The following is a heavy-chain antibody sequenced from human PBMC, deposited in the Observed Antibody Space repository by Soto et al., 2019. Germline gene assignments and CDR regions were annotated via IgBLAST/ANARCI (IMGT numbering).Heavy chain of an antibody. CDR1: GYSFTSYL. J-gene: IGHJ6*02. V-gene: IGHV5-10-1*01. Sequence: ESLNVNKQCSGYSFTSYLVSLVLQMGGKGLEWMGRIDPSDSYTNYSPSFQGHATISADKSITTAYLQWSSLKASDTAMYYCARRYIAARPDYYYYGMDVWGQGTTVTVSS. CDR2: IDPSDSYT. CDR3: ARRYIAARPDYYYYGMDV. D-gene: IGHD6-6*01.